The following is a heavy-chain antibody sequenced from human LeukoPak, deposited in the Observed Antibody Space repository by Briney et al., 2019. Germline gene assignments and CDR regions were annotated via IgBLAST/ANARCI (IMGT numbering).Heavy chain of an antibody. D-gene: IGHD2-15*01. J-gene: IGHJ6*03. V-gene: IGHV4-34*01. CDR3: ARDPDYSGSMGTSVGYYYYYMDV. CDR1: GGSFSGYY. Sequence: PSETLSLTCAVYGGSFSGYYWSWIRQPPGKGLEWIGEINHSGSTNYNPSLKSRVTISVDTSKNQFSLKLSSVTAEDTAVYYCARDPDYSGSMGTSVGYYYYYMDVWGKGTTVTVSS. CDR2: INHSGST.